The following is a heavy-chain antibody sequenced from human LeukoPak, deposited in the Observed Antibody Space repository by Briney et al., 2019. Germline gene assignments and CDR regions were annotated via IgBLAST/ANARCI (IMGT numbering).Heavy chain of an antibody. CDR1: GGSFSGYY. CDR3: ARGAPPTIFGVVNYNWFDP. CDR2: INHSGST. V-gene: IGHV4-34*01. Sequence: SETLSLTCAVYGGSFSGYYWSWIRQPPGKGLEWVGEINHSGSTNYNPPLKSRVTISVDTSKNQFSLKLSSVTAADTAVYYCARGAPPTIFGVVNYNWFDPWGQGTLVTVSS. J-gene: IGHJ5*02. D-gene: IGHD3-3*01.